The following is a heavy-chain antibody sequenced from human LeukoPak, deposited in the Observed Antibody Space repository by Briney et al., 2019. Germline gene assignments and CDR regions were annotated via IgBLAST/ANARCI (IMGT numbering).Heavy chain of an antibody. J-gene: IGHJ4*02. D-gene: IGHD1-26*01. Sequence: GGSLRLSCAASGFTINSDYMSWVRQPPGKGLEWVSVIYSDGTTYYADSVKDRFTVSRDNSKNTLYLQMNSLRAEDTAVYYCAKVGIVGATKDYFDYWGQGTLVTVSS. CDR3: AKVGIVGATKDYFDY. CDR1: GFTINSDY. V-gene: IGHV3-66*01. CDR2: IYSDGTT.